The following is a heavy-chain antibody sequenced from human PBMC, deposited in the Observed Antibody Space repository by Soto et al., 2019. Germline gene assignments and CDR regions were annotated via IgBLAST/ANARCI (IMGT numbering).Heavy chain of an antibody. V-gene: IGHV1-69*01. D-gene: IGHD6-13*01. CDR1: GGTFSSYA. CDR3: ARDRGSSDYYYFYYGMDV. Sequence: QVQLVQSGAEVKKPGSSVKVSCKASGGTFSSYAISWVRQAPGQGLEWMGGIIPIFGTANYAQKLQGRVTITADESTSTDYMELSSLRSEDTGVYYCARDRGSSDYYYFYYGMDVLGQGTTVTVSS. J-gene: IGHJ6*02. CDR2: IIPIFGTA.